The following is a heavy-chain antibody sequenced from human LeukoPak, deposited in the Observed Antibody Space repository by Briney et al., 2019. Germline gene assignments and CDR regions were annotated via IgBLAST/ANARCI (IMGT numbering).Heavy chain of an antibody. CDR1: GGTFSSYA. CDR2: IIPIFGTA. J-gene: IGHJ4*02. Sequence: ASVKVSCKASGGTFSSYAISWVRQAPGQGLEWMGRIIPIFGTANYAQKFQVRVTITTDESTSTAYMELSSLRSEDTAVYYCARAGGYFDFDYWGQGTLVTVSS. V-gene: IGHV1-69*05. D-gene: IGHD3-22*01. CDR3: ARAGGYFDFDY.